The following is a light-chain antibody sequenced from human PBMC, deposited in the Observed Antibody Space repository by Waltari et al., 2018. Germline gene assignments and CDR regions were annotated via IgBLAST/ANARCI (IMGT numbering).Light chain of an antibody. CDR3: QQYNSYSPYT. CDR2: DAS. V-gene: IGKV1-5*01. CDR1: QSISSW. J-gene: IGKJ2*01. Sequence: DIQMTQSPSPMSASVGDRITITCRARQSISSWLAWYQQKPGKAPKLLIYDASSLESGVPSRFSGSGSGTEFTLTISSLQPDDFATYYCQQYNSYSPYTFGQGTKVEIK.